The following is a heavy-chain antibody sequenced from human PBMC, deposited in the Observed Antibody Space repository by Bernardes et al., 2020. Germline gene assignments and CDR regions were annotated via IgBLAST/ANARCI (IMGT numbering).Heavy chain of an antibody. D-gene: IGHD2-8*02. CDR3: ARGLRMVVYAINNWFDP. CDR1: GYTFTSYD. V-gene: IGHV1-8*01. CDR2: MNPNSGNT. J-gene: IGHJ5*02. Sequence: ASVKVSCKASGYTFTSYDINWVRQATGQGHEWMGWMNPNSGNTGYAQKFQGRVTMTRNTSISTAYMELSSLRSEDTAVYYCARGLRMVVYAINNWFDPWGQGTLVTVSS.